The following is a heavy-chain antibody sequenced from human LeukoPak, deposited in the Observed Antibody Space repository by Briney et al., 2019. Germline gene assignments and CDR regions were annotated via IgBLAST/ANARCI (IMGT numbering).Heavy chain of an antibody. CDR1: GYSLNSQS. CDR3: ASESGELTPSHFDY. CDR2: IIPIFGTA. D-gene: IGHD1-26*01. V-gene: IGHV1-69*13. Sequence: GASVKVSCKVYGYSLNSQSIHWVRQAPGQGLEWMGGIIPIFGTANYAQKFQGRVTITADESTSTAYMELSSLRSEDTAVYYCASESGELTPSHFDYWGQGTLVTVSS. J-gene: IGHJ4*02.